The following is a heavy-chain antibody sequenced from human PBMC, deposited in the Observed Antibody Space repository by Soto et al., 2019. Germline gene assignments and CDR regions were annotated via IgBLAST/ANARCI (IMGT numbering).Heavy chain of an antibody. J-gene: IGHJ6*02. CDR2: INHSGST. CDR3: AGIPRFRYYAYGTDV. CDR1: GGSFSGYY. D-gene: IGHD2-21*01. V-gene: IGHV4-34*01. Sequence: SETLSLTCAVYGGSFSGYYWSLIRQPPGKGLEWIGEINHSGSTNYNPSLKSRVTISVDTSKNQFSLKLSSVTAADTDVYYCAGIPRFRYYAYGTDVWGQGTTVTVSS.